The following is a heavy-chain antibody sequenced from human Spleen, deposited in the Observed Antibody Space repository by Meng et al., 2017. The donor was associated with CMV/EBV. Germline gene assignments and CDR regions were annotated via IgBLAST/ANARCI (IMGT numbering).Heavy chain of an antibody. CDR2: ISGSGHTT. D-gene: IGHD4-11*01. CDR1: GFIFSSYA. J-gene: IGHJ6*02. V-gene: IGHV3-23*01. Sequence: GESLKISCAASGFIFSSYAMTWVRQAPGKGLEWVSFISGSGHTTYYADSVKGRLTISRDNSKNTLYLQMNSLRAEDTAVYYCAKPLSTVTTDGNLDVWGQGTTVTVSS. CDR3: AKPLSTVTTDGNLDV.